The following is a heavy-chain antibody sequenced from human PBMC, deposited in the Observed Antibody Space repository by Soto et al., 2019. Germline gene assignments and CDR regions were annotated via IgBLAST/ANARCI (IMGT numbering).Heavy chain of an antibody. CDR3: ARGMYSKTNYGMDV. D-gene: IGHD6-13*01. V-gene: IGHV3-30*03. Sequence: GGSLRLSCAASGFTFSSYGMHWVRQAPGKGLEWVAVISYDGSNKYYADSVKGRFTISRDNSKNTLYLQMNSLRAEDTAVYYCARGMYSKTNYGMDVWGQGTTVTVSS. CDR1: GFTFSSYG. J-gene: IGHJ6*02. CDR2: ISYDGSNK.